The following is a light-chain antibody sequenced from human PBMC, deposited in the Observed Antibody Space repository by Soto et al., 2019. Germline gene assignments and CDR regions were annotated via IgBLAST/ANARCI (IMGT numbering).Light chain of an antibody. Sequence: QSVLTQPPSVSAAPGQTVTISCSGSRSNIGNNYVSWYQQLPGTAPKLLIYDDNKRPSGIPDRFSGSRSDTSATLGITGLQTGDEADYYCAAWDSSLSGVLFGGGTKLTVL. CDR3: AAWDSSLSGVL. CDR1: RSNIGNNY. CDR2: DDN. V-gene: IGLV1-51*01. J-gene: IGLJ2*01.